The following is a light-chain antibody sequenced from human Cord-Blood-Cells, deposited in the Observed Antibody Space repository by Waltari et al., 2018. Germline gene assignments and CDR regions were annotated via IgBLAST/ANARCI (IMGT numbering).Light chain of an antibody. CDR1: QSSSGW. CDR3: QQYNSYST. Sequence: DIQMTQSPSTLSACVGDRVTTTCRASQSSSGWLAWYHQNPEKAPKLLSYNASSLESGVPSSFSGSGSGTEFTLTSSSLQTDDFATYYCQQYNSYSTFDQGTKLEIK. CDR2: NAS. J-gene: IGKJ2*01. V-gene: IGKV1-5*03.